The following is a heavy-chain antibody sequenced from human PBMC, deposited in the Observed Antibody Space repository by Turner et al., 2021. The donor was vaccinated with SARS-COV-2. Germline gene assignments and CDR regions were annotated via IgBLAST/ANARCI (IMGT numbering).Heavy chain of an antibody. J-gene: IGHJ5*02. CDR2: FDPEDGKT. Sequence: VQRVRSGAEVKKPGASVKGICQVSVCHLIELSLHWLRQAAGRGLELMVVFDPEDGKTIYAQKIHGRVTMTDDTSNDIAYMKLSRLSYEAAAVYYCATAPPYSTNGVCSNCFDLWGQGTLVTVSS. D-gene: IGHD2-8*01. CDR1: VCHLIELS. CDR3: ATAPPYSTNGVCSNCFDL. V-gene: IGHV1-24*01.